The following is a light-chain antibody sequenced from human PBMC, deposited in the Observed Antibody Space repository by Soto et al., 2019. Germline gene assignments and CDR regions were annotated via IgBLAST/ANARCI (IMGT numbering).Light chain of an antibody. Sequence: EIVLTQSPGTLSLSPGERATLSCRASQSVSSSYLGWYQQTPGQAPRLLIYDASNRATGIPARFSGSGSGTDFTLTISSLEPEDFAVYYCQQYNNWPPYTFGQGTKVDIK. V-gene: IGKV3-20*01. J-gene: IGKJ2*01. CDR3: QQYNNWPPYT. CDR2: DAS. CDR1: QSVSSSY.